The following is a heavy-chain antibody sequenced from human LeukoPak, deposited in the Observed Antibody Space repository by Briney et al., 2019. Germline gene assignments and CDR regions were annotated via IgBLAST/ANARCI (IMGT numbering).Heavy chain of an antibody. J-gene: IGHJ4*02. V-gene: IGHV3-23*01. D-gene: IGHD6-13*01. CDR2: IRGNGGNT. CDR1: GLTFSNYA. CDR3: AKALRAAPGTTPGDY. Sequence: GGSLRLSCAASGLTFSNYAMTWVRQAPGKGLEWVSSIRGNGGNTYYADSVKGRFTNFRDNSKNTLYLQMNSLRVEDTAIYYCAKALRAAPGTTPGDYWGQGTLVTVSS.